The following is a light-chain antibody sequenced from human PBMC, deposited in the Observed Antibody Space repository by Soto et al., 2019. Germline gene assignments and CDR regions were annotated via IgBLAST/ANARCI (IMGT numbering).Light chain of an antibody. J-gene: IGKJ2*01. CDR1: QSVSNSY. CDR3: QQFGSSLYT. Sequence: ETVLTQSPGTLSLSPGERATLSCWTSQSVSNSYLAWYQQKPGQAPRLLIYDSSSTAPGIPFRFSGSGSGTDFTLTISRLEPEDFAVYYCQQFGSSLYTFGQGTKLEIK. V-gene: IGKV3-20*01. CDR2: DSS.